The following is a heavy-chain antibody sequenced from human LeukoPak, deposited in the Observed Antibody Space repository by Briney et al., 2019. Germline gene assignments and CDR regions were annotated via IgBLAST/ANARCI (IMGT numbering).Heavy chain of an antibody. CDR3: AKQLGYCSDGSCYFPY. J-gene: IGHJ4*02. Sequence: GGSLRLSCAASGFTFSSSAMSWVRQAPGKGLEWVSAISNNGGYTNYADSVQGRFTISRDNSKSTLCLQMNSLRAEDTAVYYCAKQLGYCSDGSCYFPYWGQGTLVTVPS. D-gene: IGHD2-15*01. CDR2: ISNNGGYT. CDR1: GFTFSSSA. V-gene: IGHV3-23*01.